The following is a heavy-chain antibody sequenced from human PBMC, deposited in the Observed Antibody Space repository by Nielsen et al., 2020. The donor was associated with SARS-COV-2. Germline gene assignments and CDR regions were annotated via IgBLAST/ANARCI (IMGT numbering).Heavy chain of an antibody. V-gene: IGHV3-66*01. Sequence: GESLKISCAASGFTVSSNYMSWVRQAPGKGLEWVSVIYSGGSTYYADSVKGRFTISRDNSKNTLYLQMNSLRAEDTAVYYCARVLYSSSWGGRKNNWFDPWGQGTLVTVSS. J-gene: IGHJ5*02. CDR3: ARVLYSSSWGGRKNNWFDP. D-gene: IGHD6-13*01. CDR1: GFTVSSNY. CDR2: IYSGGST.